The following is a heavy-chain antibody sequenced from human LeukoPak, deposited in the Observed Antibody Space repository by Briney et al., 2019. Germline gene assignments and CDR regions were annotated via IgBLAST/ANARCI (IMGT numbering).Heavy chain of an antibody. CDR3: ARDKKSGESSEIDY. J-gene: IGHJ4*02. D-gene: IGHD3-10*01. CDR2: INRDGSTT. Sequence: GGSLRLSCAASGFTFSNYWVHWVRQAPGKGLVWVSRINRDGSTTKYADSVKGRFTVSRDNAKNTLNLQMNSLRAEDTSVYYCARDKKSGESSEIDYWGQGTLVTVSS. CDR1: GFTFSNYW. V-gene: IGHV3-74*03.